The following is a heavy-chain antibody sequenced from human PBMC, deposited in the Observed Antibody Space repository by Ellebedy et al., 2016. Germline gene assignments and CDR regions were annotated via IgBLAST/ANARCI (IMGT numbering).Heavy chain of an antibody. Sequence: GESLKISCAASGFTFSSYAMHWVRQAPGKGLEWVAVISYDGSNKYYADSVKGRFTISRDNSKNTLYLQMNSLRAEDTAVYYCARGSRSAAAGIWYYYYYYYMDVWGKGTTVTVSS. CDR2: ISYDGSNK. V-gene: IGHV3-30*04. CDR1: GFTFSSYA. D-gene: IGHD6-13*01. CDR3: ARGSRSAAAGIWYYYYYYYMDV. J-gene: IGHJ6*03.